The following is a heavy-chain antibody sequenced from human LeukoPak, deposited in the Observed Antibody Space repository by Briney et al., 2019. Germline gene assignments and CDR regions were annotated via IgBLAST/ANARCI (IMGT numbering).Heavy chain of an antibody. CDR1: GFTFSSYA. D-gene: IGHD2-15*01. V-gene: IGHV3-23*01. CDR3: ARFPREATLLFHYYYMDV. J-gene: IGHJ6*03. CDR2: ISGSGGST. Sequence: GGSLRLSCAASGFTFSSYAMSWVRQAPGKGLEWVSAISGSGGSTYYADSVKGRFTISRDNSKNTLYLQMNSLRAEDTAVYYCARFPREATLLFHYYYMDVWGKGTTVTVSS.